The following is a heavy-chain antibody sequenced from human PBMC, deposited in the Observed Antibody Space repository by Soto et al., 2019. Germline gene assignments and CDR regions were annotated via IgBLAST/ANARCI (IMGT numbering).Heavy chain of an antibody. CDR1: GYSLIDYY. V-gene: IGHV1-2*02. Sequence: QVQLVQSGAEVKKTGASVKVSCKASGYSLIDYYTHWVRQAPGQGLEWLGRISPKSGTMNYAQQFPGRGTLSWDASLKTDYMELSSLRSDDTALYYCARPPGYIRDWYYFDSWGQGTLVTVSS. CDR2: ISPKSGTM. J-gene: IGHJ4*02. D-gene: IGHD6-19*01. CDR3: ARPPGYIRDWYYFDS.